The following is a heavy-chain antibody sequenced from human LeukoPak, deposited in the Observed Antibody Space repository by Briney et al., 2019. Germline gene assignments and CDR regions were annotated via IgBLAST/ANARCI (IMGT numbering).Heavy chain of an antibody. CDR2: INHSGST. V-gene: IGHV4-34*01. CDR3: ARGRPQWLLLIMHAFDI. Sequence: SETLSLTCAVYGGSFSGYYWSWIRQPPGKGLEWIGEINHSGSTNYNPSLKSRVTISVDTSKNQFSLKLSSVTAADTAVYYCARGRPQWLLLIMHAFDIWGQGTMVTVSS. D-gene: IGHD3-22*01. CDR1: GGSFSGYY. J-gene: IGHJ3*02.